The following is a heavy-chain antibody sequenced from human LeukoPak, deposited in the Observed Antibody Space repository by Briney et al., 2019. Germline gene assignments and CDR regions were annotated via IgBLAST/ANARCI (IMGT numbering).Heavy chain of an antibody. CDR1: GYTLTESS. V-gene: IGHV1-24*01. J-gene: IGHJ4*02. D-gene: IGHD3-10*01. CDR3: ARDETDYYGSGTYYPSFDY. CDR2: FDPEDGET. Sequence: ASVKVSCKVSGYTLTESSMHWVRQAPGKGLEWMGSFDPEDGETIYAQKFQGRVTMTEDTSTDTAYMELNSLRAEDTAVYYCARDETDYYGSGTYYPSFDYWGQGTLVTVSS.